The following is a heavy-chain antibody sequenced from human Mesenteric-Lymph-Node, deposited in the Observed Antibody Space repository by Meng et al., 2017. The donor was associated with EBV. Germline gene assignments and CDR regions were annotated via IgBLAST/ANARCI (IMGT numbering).Heavy chain of an antibody. J-gene: IGHJ4*02. CDR2: INHRGST. CDR3: ARGYCTGGVCYKAWDY. Sequence: GQLQQWGVGLLKPSETLSLPCAVYGGSFSGYYWNWIRQPPGKGLEWIGEINHRGSTNYNPSLKSRVTISVDTSKNQFSLKLSSVTAADTAVYYCARGYCTGGVCYKAWDYWGQGTLVTVSS. D-gene: IGHD2-8*02. V-gene: IGHV4-34*01. CDR1: GGSFSGYY.